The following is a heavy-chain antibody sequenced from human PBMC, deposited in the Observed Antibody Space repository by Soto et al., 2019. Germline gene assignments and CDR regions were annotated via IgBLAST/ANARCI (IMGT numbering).Heavy chain of an antibody. CDR3: AREDSGCYLNFDY. CDR2: INHSGST. V-gene: IGHV4-34*01. D-gene: IGHD6-19*01. J-gene: IGHJ4*02. Sequence: QVQLQQWGAGLLKPSETLSLTCAVYGGSFSGYYWSWIRQPPGKGLEWIGEINHSGSTNYNPSLKSRVTLSVDTSKNQFTLKLSAVTAADTAVYYCAREDSGCYLNFDYWGQGTLVTVSS. CDR1: GGSFSGYY.